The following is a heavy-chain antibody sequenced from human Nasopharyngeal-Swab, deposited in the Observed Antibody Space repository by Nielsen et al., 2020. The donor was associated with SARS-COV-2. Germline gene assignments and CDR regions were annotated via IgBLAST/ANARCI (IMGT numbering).Heavy chain of an antibody. V-gene: IGHV4-59*08. CDR3: ARHTVATPISHYFDY. CDR2: IYYSGST. Sequence: SETLSSTFTVSGGPISSYYWSWIRQPPGKGLEWIGYIYYSGSTNYNPSLKSRVTISVDTSKNQFSLKLSTVTAADTAVYYCARHTVATPISHYFDYWGQGTLVTVSS. D-gene: IGHD4-17*01. CDR1: GGPISSYY. J-gene: IGHJ4*02.